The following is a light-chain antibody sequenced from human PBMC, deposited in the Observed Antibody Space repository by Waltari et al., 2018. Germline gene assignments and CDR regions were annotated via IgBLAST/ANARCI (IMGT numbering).Light chain of an antibody. J-gene: IGLJ2*01. Sequence: QSALTQPPSASGSPGQSVTLSCTGTGSDVGGYKTVSWYQQHPGKVPKLMIYEDSKRPSGVPDRFSGSKSGNTASLTVSGLQVEDEADYYCSSYAGNNILVFGGGTKLTVL. CDR3: SSYAGNNILV. CDR2: EDS. CDR1: GSDVGGYKT. V-gene: IGLV2-8*01.